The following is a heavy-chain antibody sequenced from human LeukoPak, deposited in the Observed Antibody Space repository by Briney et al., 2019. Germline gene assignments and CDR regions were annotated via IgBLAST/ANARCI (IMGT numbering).Heavy chain of an antibody. CDR2: ISSSSSYI. CDR3: ARVPLAGGGE. V-gene: IGHV3-21*01. D-gene: IGHD6-19*01. CDR1: GFTFSSYS. J-gene: IGHJ4*02. Sequence: GGSLRLSCVASGFTFSSYSMNWVRQAPGKGLEWVSSISSSSSYIYYADSVKGRFTISRDNAKNSLYLQMNSLRAEDTAVYYCARVPLAGGGEWGQGTLVTVSS.